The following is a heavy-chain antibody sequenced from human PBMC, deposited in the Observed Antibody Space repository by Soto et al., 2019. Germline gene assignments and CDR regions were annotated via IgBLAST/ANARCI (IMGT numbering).Heavy chain of an antibody. CDR2: ISSSSTI. D-gene: IGHD3-10*01. CDR3: ARAPTYYGSGSYAFDI. Sequence: GGSLRLSCAASGFTFSSYSMNWVRQAPGKGLEWVSYISSSSTIYYADSVKGRFTISRDNAKNSLYLQMNSLRAEDTAVYYCARAPTYYGSGSYAFDIWGQGTMVTVSS. CDR1: GFTFSSYS. J-gene: IGHJ3*02. V-gene: IGHV3-48*01.